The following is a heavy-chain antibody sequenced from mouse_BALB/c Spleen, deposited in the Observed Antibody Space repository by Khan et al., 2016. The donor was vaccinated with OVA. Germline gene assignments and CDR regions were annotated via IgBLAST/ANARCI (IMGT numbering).Heavy chain of an antibody. V-gene: IGHV5-9-3*01. CDR3: ARSPYGNFAY. Sequence: EVELVESGGGLVKPGGSLKLSCAASGFTFSTYAMSWVRQTPEKRLGWVATISSDGDYTYYPDNVTGQFTISRDNAKNTLYLQMSSLRSEDTAMYYCARSPYGNFAYWGQGTLVTVSA. J-gene: IGHJ3*01. CDR2: ISSDGDYT. CDR1: GFTFSTYA. D-gene: IGHD2-1*01.